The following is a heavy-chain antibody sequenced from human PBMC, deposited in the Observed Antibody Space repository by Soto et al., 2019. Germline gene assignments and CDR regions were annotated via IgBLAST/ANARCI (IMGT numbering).Heavy chain of an antibody. CDR2: IWSDGSYR. Sequence: QIPLVESGGDVVQPGGSLRLSCATSGFTFNSYGMHWVRQAPGKGLEWVAGIWSDGSYRNYADSVKGRFTISRDNSKNTLDLQMNSLRGEDTAVYYCARKGASGTDDNWIDPWGQGTLVTVSS. V-gene: IGHV3-33*01. CDR1: GFTFNSYG. J-gene: IGHJ5*02. D-gene: IGHD3-10*01. CDR3: ARKGASGTDDNWIDP.